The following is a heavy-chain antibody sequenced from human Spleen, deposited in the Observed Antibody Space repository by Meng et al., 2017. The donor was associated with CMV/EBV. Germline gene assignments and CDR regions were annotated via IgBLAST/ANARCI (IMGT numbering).Heavy chain of an antibody. V-gene: IGHV3-23*01. J-gene: IGHJ4*02. CDR1: GFTFSSYW. D-gene: IGHD5-18*01. Sequence: GGSLRLSCAASGFTFSSYWMSWVRQAPGKGLEWVSAISGSGGSTYYADSVKGRFTISRDNSKNTLYLQMNSLRAEDTAVYYCAKEYSRRGYSYGFDYWGQGTLVTVSS. CDR2: ISGSGGST. CDR3: AKEYSRRGYSYGFDY.